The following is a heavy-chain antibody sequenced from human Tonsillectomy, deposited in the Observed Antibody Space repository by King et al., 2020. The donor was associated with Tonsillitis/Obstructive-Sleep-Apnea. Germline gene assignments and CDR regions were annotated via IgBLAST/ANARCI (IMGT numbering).Heavy chain of an antibody. CDR1: GDSVSSNSAA. D-gene: IGHD2-15*01. CDR2: TYYGSKWYH. J-gene: IGHJ5*02. Sequence: VQLQQSGPGLVKPSQTLSLTSAISGDSVSSNSAAWNWIRQSPSRGLEWLGRTYYGSKWYHDYAVSVKSRITINPDTSKNQLSLQLNSVTPEDTAVYYCARSDGSCYSSWGQGTLVTVSS. CDR3: ARSDGSCYSS. V-gene: IGHV6-1*01.